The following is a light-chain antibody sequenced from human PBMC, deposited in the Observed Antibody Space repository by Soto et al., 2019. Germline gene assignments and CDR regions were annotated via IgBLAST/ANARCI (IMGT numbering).Light chain of an antibody. Sequence: DIQMTQSPSTLSASVGDRVTITCRASQSISNWLAWYQQKPGKAPKLLIYKASSLESGVPSRFSGSGSGTEFTLTISSLQPDDFATYSCQQYNSYSRTFGQGTNVDIK. CDR2: KAS. CDR1: QSISNW. J-gene: IGKJ1*01. V-gene: IGKV1-5*03. CDR3: QQYNSYSRT.